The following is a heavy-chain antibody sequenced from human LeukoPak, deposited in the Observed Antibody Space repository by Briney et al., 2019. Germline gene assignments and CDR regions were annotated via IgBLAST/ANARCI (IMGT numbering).Heavy chain of an antibody. D-gene: IGHD4-11*01. CDR3: ARETDYSHPNYFDP. V-gene: IGHV4-4*02. CDR2: ISRIGTT. Sequence: GSLRLSCAASGFTFTNHAMSWVRQSPGKGLEFIGQISRIGTTNYNPSLRSRVSISMDKSQNLFSLNLTSVTAADTAVYYCARETDYSHPNYFDPWGQGTLVTVSS. CDR1: GFTFTNHAM. J-gene: IGHJ5*02.